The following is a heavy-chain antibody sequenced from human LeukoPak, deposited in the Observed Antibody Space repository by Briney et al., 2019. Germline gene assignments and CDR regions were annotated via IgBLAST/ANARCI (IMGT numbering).Heavy chain of an antibody. CDR1: GGSISSYY. CDR3: ARGHCGGDCTKYYFDS. Sequence: SETLSLTCTVSGGSISSYYWGWIRQPPGKGLEWIGSIYYSGSTYYNPSLKSRVTISVDTSKNQFSLKLSSVTAADTAVYYCARGHCGGDCTKYYFDSWGQGTLVTVSS. D-gene: IGHD2-21*02. CDR2: IYYSGST. V-gene: IGHV4-39*07. J-gene: IGHJ4*02.